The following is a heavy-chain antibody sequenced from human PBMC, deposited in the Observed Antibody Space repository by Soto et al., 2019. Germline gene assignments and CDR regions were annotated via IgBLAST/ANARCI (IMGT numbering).Heavy chain of an antibody. CDR2: IGTAGDT. J-gene: IGHJ6*02. CDR1: GFTFSSYD. V-gene: IGHV3-13*01. D-gene: IGHD2-21*02. Sequence: GGSLRLSCAASGFTFSSYDMHWVRQATGKGLEWVSAIGTAGDTYYPGSVKGRFTISRENAKNSLYLQMNSLRAEDTAVYYCARADCGGDYYQPTYYYGMDVWGQGTTVTVSS. CDR3: ARADCGGDYYQPTYYYGMDV.